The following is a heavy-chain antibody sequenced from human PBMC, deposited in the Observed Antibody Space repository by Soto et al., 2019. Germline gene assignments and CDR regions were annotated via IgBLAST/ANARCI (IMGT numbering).Heavy chain of an antibody. V-gene: IGHV4-38-2*01. CDR1: GYSISSGYY. CDR3: ARALERFALDY. D-gene: IGHD1-1*01. Sequence: SETLSLTCAVSGYSISSGYYWGCIRQPPGKGLEWIGSIYHSGSTYYNPSLKSRVTISVDTSKNQFSLKLSSVTAADTAVYYCARALERFALDYWGQGTLVTVSS. CDR2: IYHSGST. J-gene: IGHJ4*02.